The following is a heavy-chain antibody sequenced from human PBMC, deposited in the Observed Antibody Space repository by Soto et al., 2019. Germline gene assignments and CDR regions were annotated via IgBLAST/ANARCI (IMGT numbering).Heavy chain of an antibody. CDR3: ARWVEVSLDYFDS. Sequence: QVQLQESGPGLVKPSQTLSLTCTVSGGSISNGYYYWSWVRQNPGKGLEWIGHIYHSGRTYYNPSLKSRVTISADTSKNQFSLNLSSVTDADTAVYYCARWVEVSLDYFDSWGQGTPVTVSS. CDR2: IYHSGRT. CDR1: GGSISNGYYY. J-gene: IGHJ4*02. V-gene: IGHV4-31*03. D-gene: IGHD2-15*01.